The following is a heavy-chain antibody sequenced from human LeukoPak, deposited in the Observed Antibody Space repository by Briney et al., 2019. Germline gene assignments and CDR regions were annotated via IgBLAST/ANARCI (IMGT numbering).Heavy chain of an antibody. Sequence: GGSLRLSCAASGFTFSSYSMNWVRQAPGKGVEGVSYISSSSSTIYYADSVKGRFTISRDNAKNSLYLQMNSLRAEDTAVYYCAGVAGTDPDAFDIWGQGTMVTVSS. CDR3: AGVAGTDPDAFDI. CDR2: ISSSSSTI. D-gene: IGHD6-19*01. CDR1: GFTFSSYS. V-gene: IGHV3-48*01. J-gene: IGHJ3*02.